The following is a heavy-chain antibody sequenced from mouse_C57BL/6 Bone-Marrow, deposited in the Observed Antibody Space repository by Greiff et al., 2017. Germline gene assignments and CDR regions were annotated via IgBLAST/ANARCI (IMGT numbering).Heavy chain of an antibody. J-gene: IGHJ3*01. CDR1: GYTFTSYW. D-gene: IGHD1-3*01. CDR2: IHPNSGST. V-gene: IGHV1-64*01. CDR3: AGGGLKGAWFAY. Sequence: QVQLQQSGAELVKPGASVKLSCKASGYTFTSYWMHWVKQRPGQGLEWIGMIHPNSGSTNYNEKFKSKATLTVDKSSSTAYMQLSSLTSEDSAVYYCAGGGLKGAWFAYWGQGTLVTVSA.